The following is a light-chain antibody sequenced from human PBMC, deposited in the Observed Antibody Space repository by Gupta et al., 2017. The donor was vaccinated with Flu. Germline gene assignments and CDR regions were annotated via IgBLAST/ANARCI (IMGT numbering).Light chain of an antibody. Sequence: QSVLSQPPSASGPPGQRVTISCSGSSSDIGSNYVNWYQQLPGTAPKLLIFSNNQRPSGVPDRFSGSKSGTSASLAISGLRSEDEAAYYCAAWDDSLSVYVLGTGTEVTVL. CDR3: AAWDDSLSVYV. CDR2: SNN. V-gene: IGLV1-47*02. CDR1: SSDIGSNY. J-gene: IGLJ1*01.